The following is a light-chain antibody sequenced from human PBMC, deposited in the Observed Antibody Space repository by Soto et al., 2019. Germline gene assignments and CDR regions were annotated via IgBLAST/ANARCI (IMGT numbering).Light chain of an antibody. J-gene: IGLJ2*01. CDR1: SSNIGAGYD. V-gene: IGLV1-40*01. CDR3: QSYDSSLSGSV. CDR2: GNF. Sequence: QSVLTQPPSVSGAPGQRVTISCTGSSSNIGAGYDVHWYQQLPGTAPKLLIYGNFKRPSGVPDRFSGSKFGTSASLAITGLQAEDEADYYCQSYDSSLSGSVFGGGTKVTVL.